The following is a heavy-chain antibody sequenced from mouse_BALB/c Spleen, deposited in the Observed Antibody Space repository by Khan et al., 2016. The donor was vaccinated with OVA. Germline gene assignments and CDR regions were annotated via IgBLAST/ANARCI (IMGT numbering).Heavy chain of an antibody. CDR3: ARSLYYGYGYALDC. CDR2: ISSTGST. V-gene: IGHV3-2*02. J-gene: IGHJ4*01. CDR1: GYSITSDYA. Sequence: EVQLQESGPGLVKPSQSLSLTCTVTGYSITSDYAWNWIRQFPGNKLEWLGYISSTGSTSYNPSLKSRISITRDTSKNQFFLQLKSLTTEDTATYYCARSLYYGYGYALDCWGRGTSVTVSS. D-gene: IGHD2-2*01.